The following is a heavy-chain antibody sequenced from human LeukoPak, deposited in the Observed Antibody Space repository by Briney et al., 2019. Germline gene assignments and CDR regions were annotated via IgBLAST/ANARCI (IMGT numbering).Heavy chain of an antibody. D-gene: IGHD1-26*01. CDR1: AFTFSTYW. J-gene: IGHJ4*02. V-gene: IGHV3-7*01. CDR2: IKGDESAK. Sequence: PGGSLRLSCAASAFTFSTYWMAWVRQAPGKGLEWVANIKGDESAKHQADSVKGRFTIFRDNAQRSVYLQMSRLRGEDTAVYYCARDVGGRLDYWGQGTLVTVSS. CDR3: ARDVGGRLDY.